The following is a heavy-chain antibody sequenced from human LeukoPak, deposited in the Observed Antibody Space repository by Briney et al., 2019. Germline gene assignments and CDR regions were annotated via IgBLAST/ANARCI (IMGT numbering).Heavy chain of an antibody. Sequence: PSETLSLTCTVSGGSLSSISDYWGWIRQPPGKGLEWIGSVRYSGTTYYSPSLKSRLTMSVDTSRNQFSLKLSSVTATDTAVYFCARHYYDSSGYRRDYYFDYWGQGTLVTVSS. V-gene: IGHV4-39*01. J-gene: IGHJ4*02. CDR1: GGSLSSISDY. CDR3: ARHYYDSSGYRRDYYFDY. CDR2: VRYSGTT. D-gene: IGHD3-22*01.